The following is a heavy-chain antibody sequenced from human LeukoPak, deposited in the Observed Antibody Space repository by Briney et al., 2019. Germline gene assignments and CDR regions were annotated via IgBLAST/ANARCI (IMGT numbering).Heavy chain of an antibody. Sequence: GGSLRLSCVASGFAVGSNYMNWVRQAPGQGLEWVSGIRRDGGRTYYADSVKGRFTISRDDSKNTLYLQLNSLRAEDTAVYYCAKSGYWGQGTLVTVSS. CDR3: AKSGY. CDR1: GFAVGSNY. V-gene: IGHV3-23*01. J-gene: IGHJ4*02. CDR2: IRRDGGRT.